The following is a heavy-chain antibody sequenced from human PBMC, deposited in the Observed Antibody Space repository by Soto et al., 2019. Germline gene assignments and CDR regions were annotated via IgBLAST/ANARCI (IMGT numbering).Heavy chain of an antibody. CDR1: GGTFSSYA. J-gene: IGHJ5*02. D-gene: IGHD6-19*01. CDR2: IIPIFGTA. Sequence: SVKVSCKASGGTFSSYAISWVRQAPGQGLEWMGGIIPIFGTANYAQKFQGRVTITADESTSTAYMELSSLRSEDTAVYYCARGYRSSGWYRGYWFDPWGQGNLVTVSS. V-gene: IGHV1-69*13. CDR3: ARGYRSSGWYRGYWFDP.